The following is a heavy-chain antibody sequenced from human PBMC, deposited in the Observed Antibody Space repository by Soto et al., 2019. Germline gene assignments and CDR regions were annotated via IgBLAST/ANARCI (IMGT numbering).Heavy chain of an antibody. CDR3: ARVCSSTSCPYYYGMDV. V-gene: IGHV4-30-2*01. CDR1: GDTISTGGYT. CDR2: TYHSGNP. D-gene: IGHD2-2*01. J-gene: IGHJ6*02. Sequence: SETLSLTCDVSGDTISTGGYTWAWIRQPPGKALEWIGHTYHSGNPYYNPSLKSRVIISVDRSKNQFSLKLSSVTAADTAVYYCARVCSSTSCPYYYGMDVWGQGTTVTVSS.